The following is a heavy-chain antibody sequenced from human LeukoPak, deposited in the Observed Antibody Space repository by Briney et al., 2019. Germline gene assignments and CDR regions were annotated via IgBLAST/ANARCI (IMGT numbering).Heavy chain of an antibody. D-gene: IGHD6-13*01. V-gene: IGHV3-13*01. CDR2: TGTAGDT. Sequence: GGSLRLSCAASGFTFSSYDMHWVRQATGKGLEWVSATGTAGDTYYPGSVKGRFTISRENAKNSLYLQMNSLRAGDTAVYYCARAAAAGDFDYWGQGTLVTVSS. CDR1: GFTFSSYD. J-gene: IGHJ4*02. CDR3: ARAAAAGDFDY.